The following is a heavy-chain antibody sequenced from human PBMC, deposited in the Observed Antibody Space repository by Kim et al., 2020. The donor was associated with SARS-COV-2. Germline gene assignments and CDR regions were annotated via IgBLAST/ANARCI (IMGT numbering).Heavy chain of an antibody. CDR2: IYYSGST. Sequence: SETLSLTCTVSGGSISSSSYYWGWIRQPPGKGLEWIGSIYYSGSTYYNPSLKSRVTISVDTSKNQFSLKLSSVTAADTAVYYCARLLVDIVATIERDYWGQGTLVTVSS. J-gene: IGHJ4*02. D-gene: IGHD5-12*01. CDR1: GGSISSSSYY. V-gene: IGHV4-39*01. CDR3: ARLLVDIVATIERDY.